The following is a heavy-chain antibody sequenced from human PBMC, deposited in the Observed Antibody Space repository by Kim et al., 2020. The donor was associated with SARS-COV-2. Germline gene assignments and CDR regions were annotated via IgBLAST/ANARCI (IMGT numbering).Heavy chain of an antibody. CDR1: GFTFSSYA. CDR3: AKDRYDSSGYYGAFDI. V-gene: IGHV3-33*06. Sequence: GGSLRLSCAASGFTFSSYAMHWVRQAPGKGLEWVAVIWYDGSNKYYADSVKGRFTISRDNSKNTLYLQMNSLRAEDTAVYYCAKDRYDSSGYYGAFDIWGQGTMVTVSS. D-gene: IGHD3-22*01. CDR2: IWYDGSNK. J-gene: IGHJ3*02.